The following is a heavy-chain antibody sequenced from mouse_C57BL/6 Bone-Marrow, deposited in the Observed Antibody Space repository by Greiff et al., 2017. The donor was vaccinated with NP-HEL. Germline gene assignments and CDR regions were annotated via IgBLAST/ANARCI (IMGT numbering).Heavy chain of an antibody. J-gene: IGHJ4*01. CDR3: ASNGYLYAMDY. CDR1: GYTFTSYD. D-gene: IGHD2-2*01. CDR2: IYPRGGST. V-gene: IGHV1-85*01. Sequence: QVQLQQSGPELVKPGASVKLSCKASGYTFTSYDINWVKQRPGQGLEWIGWIYPRGGSTKYKEKFKGKATLTVDTSSNTAYLELHSLTSEDSAVYFCASNGYLYAMDYWGQGTSVTVSS.